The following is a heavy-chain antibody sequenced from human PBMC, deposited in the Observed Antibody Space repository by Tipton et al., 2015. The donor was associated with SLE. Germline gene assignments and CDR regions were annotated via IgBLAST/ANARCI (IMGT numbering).Heavy chain of an antibody. CDR3: ARNCAGDCFGAFDV. CDR2: ISPTGST. CDR1: SHSLSSGFY. J-gene: IGHJ3*01. V-gene: IGHV4-38-2*01. D-gene: IGHD2-21*01. Sequence: GLVKPSETLSLTCAVSSHSLSSGFYWGWIRQPAGKGLEWIGRISPTGSTNYNPSPKSRVTIFVDTSKSQLSLKLSSVTAADTAVYYCARNCAGDCFGAFDVWGQGTMVSVSP.